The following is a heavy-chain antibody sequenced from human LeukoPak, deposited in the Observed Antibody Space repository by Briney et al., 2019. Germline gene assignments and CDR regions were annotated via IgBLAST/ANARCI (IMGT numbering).Heavy chain of an antibody. D-gene: IGHD5-18*01. J-gene: IGHJ6*03. CDR1: GGSISSYY. Sequence: SETLSLTCTVSGGSISSYYWSWIRQPPGKGLEWIGYIYYSGSTNYNPSLKSRVTISVDTSKNQFSLKLSSVTAADTAVYYCARRRRGSGYSCRYYYYYYMDVWGKGTTVTVSS. V-gene: IGHV4-59*08. CDR3: ARRRRGSGYSCRYYYYYYMDV. CDR2: IYYSGST.